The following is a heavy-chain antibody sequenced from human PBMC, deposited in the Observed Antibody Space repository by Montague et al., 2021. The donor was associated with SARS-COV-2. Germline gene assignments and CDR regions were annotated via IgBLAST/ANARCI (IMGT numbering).Heavy chain of an antibody. CDR3: ARIPFGYYGMDV. Sequence: SETLSLTCAVSAGSISSSNCRSWVRQPPGKGLEWIAEIYHSGGTXYNPSLKSRVTISVDKSKNQFSLKLSSVTAAGTAVYYCARIPFGYYGMDVWGQGTTVTVSS. V-gene: IGHV4-4*02. J-gene: IGHJ6*02. CDR1: AGSISSSNC. CDR2: IYHSGGT. D-gene: IGHD3-16*01.